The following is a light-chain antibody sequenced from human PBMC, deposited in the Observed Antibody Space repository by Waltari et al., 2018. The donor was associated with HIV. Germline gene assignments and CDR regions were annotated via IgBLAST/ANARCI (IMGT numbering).Light chain of an antibody. J-gene: IGLJ3*02. CDR1: NLGNKG. V-gene: IGLV3-21*01. CDR3: QVWDRPSDQWV. Sequence: YVLTQPPSVSVAPGEMARLTCGGNNLGNKGVHWYQLKSGQAPLLVIFANVDRPSRITERFSGSISGFTATLAISRVEPGDEAVYYCQVWDRPSDQWVFGGGTTLIV. CDR2: ANV.